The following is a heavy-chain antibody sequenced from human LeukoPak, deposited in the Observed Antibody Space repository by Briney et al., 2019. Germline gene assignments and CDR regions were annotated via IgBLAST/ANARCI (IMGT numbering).Heavy chain of an antibody. CDR3: AKDDDWGRYKH. CDR1: GFTFSSHG. V-gene: IGHV3-23*01. D-gene: IGHD3-16*01. CDR2: INPSGGIT. Sequence: GGSLRLSCAASGFTFSSHGMNWVRQATGKGLEWVSGINPSGGITYYTDSVKGRFTISRDNFKNTQSLQMNSQRAEDTAVYYCAKDDDWGRYKHWGQGTLVTVSS. J-gene: IGHJ1*01.